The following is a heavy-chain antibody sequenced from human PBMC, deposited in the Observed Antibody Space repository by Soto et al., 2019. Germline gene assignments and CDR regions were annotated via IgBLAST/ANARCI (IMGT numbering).Heavy chain of an antibody. CDR2: INHSGST. V-gene: IGHV4-34*01. D-gene: IGHD5-12*01. CDR1: GGSFSGYY. CDR3: ATGSKRWLHLGYFDS. Sequence: KPSETLSLTCAVYGGSFSGYYWSWIRQPPGKGLEWIGEINHSGSTNYKSSLKSRVIISLDRSKNRFSLKLSSVTAADTAVYYCATGSKRWLHLGYFDSWGQGTLVTVSS. J-gene: IGHJ4*02.